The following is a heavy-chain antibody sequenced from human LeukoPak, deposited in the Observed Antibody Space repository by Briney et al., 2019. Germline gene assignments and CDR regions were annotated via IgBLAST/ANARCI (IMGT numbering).Heavy chain of an antibody. CDR1: GYTFTSYD. J-gene: IGHJ4*02. CDR2: MNPNSGNT. CDR3: ARARTAYGSGSYDY. Sequence: GASVKVSCKASGYTFTSYDINWVRQATGQGLEWMGWMNPNSGNTGYAQKFQGRVTMTRNTPISTAYMELSSLRSEDTAVYYCARARTAYGSGSYDYWGQGTLVTVSS. D-gene: IGHD3-10*01. V-gene: IGHV1-8*01.